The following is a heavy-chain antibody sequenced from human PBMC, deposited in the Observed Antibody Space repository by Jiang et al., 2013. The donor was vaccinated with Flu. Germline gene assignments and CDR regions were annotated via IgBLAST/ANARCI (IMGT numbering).Heavy chain of an antibody. D-gene: IGHD1-26*01. J-gene: IGHJ3*02. Sequence: GAEVKKPGASVKVSCKVSGYTLTELSMHWVRQAPGKGLEWMGGFDPEDGETIYAQKFQGRVTMTEDTSTDTAYMELSSLRSEDTAVYYCATSGGLAGATIRGFGPDAFDIWGQGTMVTVSS. CDR3: ATSGGLAGATIRGFGPDAFDI. CDR2: FDPEDGET. V-gene: IGHV1-24*01. CDR1: GYTLTELS.